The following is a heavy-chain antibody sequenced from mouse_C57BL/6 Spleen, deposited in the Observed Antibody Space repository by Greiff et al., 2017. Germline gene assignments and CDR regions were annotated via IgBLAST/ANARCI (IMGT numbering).Heavy chain of an antibody. V-gene: IGHV1-76*01. CDR2: IYPGSGNT. CDR3: ARSGGDDTWFAY. J-gene: IGHJ3*01. CDR1: GYTFTDYY. D-gene: IGHD2-2*01. Sequence: QVQLQQSGAELVRPGASVKLSCKASGYTFTDYYINWVKQRPGQGLEWIARIYPGSGNTYYNEKFKGKATLTAEKSSSTAYMQLSSLTSEDSAVYFCARSGGDDTWFAYWGQGTLVTVSA.